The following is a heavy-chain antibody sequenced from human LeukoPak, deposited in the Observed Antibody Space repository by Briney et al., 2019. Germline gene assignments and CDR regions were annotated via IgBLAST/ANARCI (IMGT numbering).Heavy chain of an antibody. J-gene: IGHJ3*02. D-gene: IGHD3-16*02. CDR2: INHSGST. CDR1: GVSFSGYY. CDR3: ARLPYDYVWGSYRPDAFDI. V-gene: IGHV4-34*01. Sequence: KASETLSLTCAVYGVSFSGYYWSWIRQPPGKGLEWIGEINHSGSTNYNPSLKSRVTISVDTSKNQFSLKLSSVTAADTAVYYCARLPYDYVWGSYRPDAFDIWGQGTMVTVSS.